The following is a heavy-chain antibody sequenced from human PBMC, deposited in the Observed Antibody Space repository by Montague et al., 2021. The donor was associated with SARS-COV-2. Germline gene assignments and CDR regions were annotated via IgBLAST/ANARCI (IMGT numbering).Heavy chain of an antibody. Sequence: SLRLSCAASGFTFSDYYMSWIRQAPGKGLEWVSYISSSGRTIYNADSVKGRFTISRDNAKNSMYLQMNSLRAEDTAVYCCARDPTKWELGYAFDIWGQGTMVTVSS. J-gene: IGHJ3*02. CDR2: ISSSGRTI. CDR3: ARDPTKWELGYAFDI. D-gene: IGHD1-26*01. V-gene: IGHV3-11*01. CDR1: GFTFSDYY.